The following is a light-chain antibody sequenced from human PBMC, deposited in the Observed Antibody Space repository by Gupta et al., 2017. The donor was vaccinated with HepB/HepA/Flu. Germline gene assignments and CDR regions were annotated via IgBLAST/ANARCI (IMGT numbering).Light chain of an antibody. CDR3: YTSEASPSGFWV. Sequence: QSVLTQAPSASGTPGQRVTISCSGSGSNIGKNYVQWHQQLPGTAPKVLIYMNNKRRSGAPARFSGSTSCTSASTAISTLRSEEEAEYYYYTSEASPSGFWVFGGGTKLTVL. CDR1: GSNIGKNY. J-gene: IGLJ3*02. CDR2: MNN. V-gene: IGLV1-47*01.